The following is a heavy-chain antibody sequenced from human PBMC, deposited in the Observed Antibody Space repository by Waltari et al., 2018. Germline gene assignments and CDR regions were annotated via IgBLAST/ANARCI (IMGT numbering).Heavy chain of an antibody. Sequence: QVQLVQSGAEVKKPGSSVKVSCKASGGTFSSYAISWVRQAPGRGLEWMGGIIPIFGTANYARKFQGRVTITADESTSTAYMELSSLRSEDTAVYYCARAVDYSNPYYFDYWGQGTLVTVSS. CDR2: IIPIFGTA. D-gene: IGHD4-4*01. CDR1: GGTFSSYA. V-gene: IGHV1-69*13. CDR3: ARAVDYSNPYYFDY. J-gene: IGHJ4*02.